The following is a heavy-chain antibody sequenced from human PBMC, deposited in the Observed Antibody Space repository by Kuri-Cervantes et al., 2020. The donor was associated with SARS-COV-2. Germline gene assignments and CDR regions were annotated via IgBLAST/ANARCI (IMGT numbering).Heavy chain of an antibody. J-gene: IGHJ5*02. Sequence: ASVKVSCKASGYTFTSHGISWVRQAPGQGLEWMGWIGAYNGNTNYAQKLQGRVTMTTDTSTSTAYMELRSLRSDDTAVYYCARVVTNPLDYDSSGSTFDPWGQGTLVTVSS. CDR2: IGAYNGNT. D-gene: IGHD3-22*01. V-gene: IGHV1-18*01. CDR3: ARVVTNPLDYDSSGSTFDP. CDR1: GYTFTSHG.